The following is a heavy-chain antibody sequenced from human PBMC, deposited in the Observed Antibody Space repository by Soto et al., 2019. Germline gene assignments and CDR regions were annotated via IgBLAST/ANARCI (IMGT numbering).Heavy chain of an antibody. V-gene: IGHV3-30-3*01. J-gene: IGHJ6*02. CDR1: GFTLSSYA. CDR3: ARDHGEQWLVPDFYYYYGMDV. CDR2: ISYDGSNK. Sequence: GSLRLSCAASGFTLSSYAMHWVRQAPGKGLEWVAVISYDGSNKYYADSVKGRFTISRDNSKNTLYLQMNSLRAEDTAVYYCARDHGEQWLVPDFYYYYGMDVWGQGTTVTVSS. D-gene: IGHD6-19*01.